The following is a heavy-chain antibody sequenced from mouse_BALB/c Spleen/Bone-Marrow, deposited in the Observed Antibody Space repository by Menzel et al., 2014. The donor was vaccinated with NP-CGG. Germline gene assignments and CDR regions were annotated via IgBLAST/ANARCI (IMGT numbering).Heavy chain of an antibody. V-gene: IGHV5-9-4*01. Sequence: DVKLVESGGGLVKPGVSLKLSCAASGFTFSSYAMSWVRQSPEKRLEWVAEISSGGNYTYYPDTVTGRFTISRDNAKNILYLEMSSLRSDDTAMYYCVRAYGSSYAMDYWGQGTSVTVSS. D-gene: IGHD1-1*01. CDR2: ISSGGNYT. J-gene: IGHJ4*01. CDR1: GFTFSSYA. CDR3: VRAYGSSYAMDY.